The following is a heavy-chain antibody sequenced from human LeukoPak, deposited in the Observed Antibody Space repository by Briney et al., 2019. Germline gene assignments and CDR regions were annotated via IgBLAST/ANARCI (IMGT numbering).Heavy chain of an antibody. J-gene: IGHJ4*02. CDR3: ARDSSMGYYGSGSYSN. Sequence: ASVTVSCKASGYTFTSYEINWVRQAPGKGREGMGWMNPNSRCTNYAQKFQGRVTMTRDTSISTAYMELSRLRSDDTAVYYCARDSSMGYYGSGSYSNWGQGTLVTVSS. CDR2: MNPNSRCT. D-gene: IGHD3-10*01. CDR1: GYTFTSYE. V-gene: IGHV1-2*02.